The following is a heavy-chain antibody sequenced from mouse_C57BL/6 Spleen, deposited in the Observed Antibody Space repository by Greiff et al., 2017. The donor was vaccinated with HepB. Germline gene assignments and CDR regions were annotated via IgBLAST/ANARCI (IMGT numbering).Heavy chain of an antibody. CDR1: GFTFSSYA. J-gene: IGHJ1*03. CDR3: AREGYGYFDV. V-gene: IGHV5-4*01. Sequence: EVQGVESGGGLVKPGGSLKLSCAASGFTFSSYAMSWVRQTPEKRLEWVATISDGGSYTYYPDNVKGRFTISRDNAKNNLYLQMSHLKSEDTAMYYCAREGYGYFDVWGTGTTVTVSS. CDR2: ISDGGSYT.